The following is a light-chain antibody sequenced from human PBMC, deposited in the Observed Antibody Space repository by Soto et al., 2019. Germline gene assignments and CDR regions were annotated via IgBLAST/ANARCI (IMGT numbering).Light chain of an antibody. CDR1: QSVSSN. CDR2: DIS. CDR3: QQYGSSGT. V-gene: IGKV3-20*01. J-gene: IGKJ1*01. Sequence: EIVITQSPATLSVSPGERATLSCRASQSVSSNLAWYQQKPGQAPSLLIYDISARATGIPDRFSGSGSGTDFTLTISRLEPEDFAVYYCQQYGSSGTFGQGTKVDIK.